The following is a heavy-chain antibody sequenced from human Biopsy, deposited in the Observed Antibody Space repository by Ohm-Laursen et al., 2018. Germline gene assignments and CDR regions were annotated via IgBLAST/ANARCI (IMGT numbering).Heavy chain of an antibody. J-gene: IGHJ4*02. CDR2: IIPMLGTV. V-gene: IGHV1-69*06. CDR3: ARDALGGGSYRFFY. Sequence: SSVKVSCKASGGTFQKYGVTWVRQAPGQGLEWMGGIIPMLGTVQYARKLRGRVTITADKPTSTAYMELSSLRSDDTAVYYCARDALGGGSYRFFYWGQGSLVTVSS. CDR1: GGTFQKYG. D-gene: IGHD1-26*01.